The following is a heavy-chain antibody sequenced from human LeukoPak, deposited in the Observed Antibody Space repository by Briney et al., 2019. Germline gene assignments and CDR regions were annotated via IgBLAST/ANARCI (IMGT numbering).Heavy chain of an antibody. CDR1: GSGLTSYW. D-gene: IGHD3-22*01. J-gene: IGHJ4*02. CDR3: ARLAYYDGSGYHLDY. CDR2: IYLGDSDT. Sequence: GESLQISCKSSGSGLTSYWIAWVRPLPGKGLEWMGIIYLGDSDTRYSPSFQGQVTFSGDKSITTAYLHWSSLKASDTAMYYCARLAYYDGSGYHLDYWGQGTLVTVPS. V-gene: IGHV5-51*01.